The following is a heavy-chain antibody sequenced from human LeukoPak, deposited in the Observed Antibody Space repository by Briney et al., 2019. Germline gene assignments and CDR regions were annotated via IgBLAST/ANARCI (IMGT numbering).Heavy chain of an antibody. Sequence: PSETLSLTCTVSGGSISSSSYYWGWIRQPPGKGLEWIGSIYYSGSTYYNPSLKSRLTISVDTSKNQFSLKLSSVTAADTAVYYCARSDGYGLVGIWGQGTMVTVSS. CDR1: GGSISSSSYY. D-gene: IGHD3-10*01. CDR3: ARSDGYGLVGI. V-gene: IGHV4-39*01. J-gene: IGHJ3*02. CDR2: IYYSGST.